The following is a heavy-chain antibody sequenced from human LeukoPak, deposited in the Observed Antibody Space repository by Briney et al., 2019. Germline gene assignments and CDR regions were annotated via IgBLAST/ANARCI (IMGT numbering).Heavy chain of an antibody. CDR1: GGTFSSYS. D-gene: IGHD6-6*01. J-gene: IGHJ4*02. V-gene: IGHV1-69*02. CDR2: IIPILPIT. CDR3: AVSRGYSNSFFGY. Sequence: SVKVSCKASGGTFSSYSFSWVRQAPGQGLEWMGRIIPILPITNYAQNFQGRVTITADKSTNTAYMELSSLRSEDTALYYCAVSRGYSNSFFGYWGQGTLVTVSS.